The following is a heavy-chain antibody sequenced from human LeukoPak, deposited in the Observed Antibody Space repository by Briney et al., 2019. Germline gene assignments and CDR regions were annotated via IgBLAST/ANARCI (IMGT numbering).Heavy chain of an antibody. J-gene: IGHJ3*02. CDR3: ATVITGTTRDAFDI. CDR2: TRNKANSYTT. V-gene: IGHV3-72*01. CDR1: GLTFSTYG. D-gene: IGHD1-20*01. Sequence: GGSLRLSCAASGLTFSTYGMHWVRKAPGKGLEWVARTRNKANSYTTEYAASVKGRFTISRDDSKNSLYLQMNSLKTEDTAVYYCATVITGTTRDAFDIWGQGTMVTVSS.